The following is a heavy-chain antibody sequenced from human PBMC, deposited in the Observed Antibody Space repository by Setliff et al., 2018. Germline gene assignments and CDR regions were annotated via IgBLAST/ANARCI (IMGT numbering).Heavy chain of an antibody. CDR3: ARGDVYSGSYYHFDY. V-gene: IGHV1-3*01. CDR1: GDTSTTYA. D-gene: IGHD1-26*01. Sequence: ASVKVSCKASGDTSTTYAIHWVRQAPEQGLVWMGWINAGNGNIRYSQNFQGRVTITSDTSASTAYMELSSLTSEDTAIYYCARGDVYSGSYYHFDYWGQGTLVTVSS. J-gene: IGHJ4*02. CDR2: INAGNGNI.